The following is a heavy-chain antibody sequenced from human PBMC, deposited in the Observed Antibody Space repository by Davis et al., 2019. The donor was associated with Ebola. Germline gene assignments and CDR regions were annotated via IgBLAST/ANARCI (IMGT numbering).Heavy chain of an antibody. D-gene: IGHD3-3*01. CDR1: GFTFSSYW. CDR2: IKQDGSEK. J-gene: IGHJ6*03. CDR3: AREYYDCWIGYYYYYYYYMDV. V-gene: IGHV3-7*03. Sequence: PGGSLRLSCAASGFTFSSYWMSWVRQAPGKGLEWVANIKQDGSEKYYVDSVKGRFTISRDNAKNSLYLQMTSLRAEDTAVYYCAREYYDCWIGYYYYYYYYMDVWGKGTTVTVAS.